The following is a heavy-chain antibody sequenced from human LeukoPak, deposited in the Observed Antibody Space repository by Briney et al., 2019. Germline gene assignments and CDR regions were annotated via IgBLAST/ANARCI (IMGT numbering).Heavy chain of an antibody. Sequence: SETLSLTCTVSGGSISSYYWSWIRQPPGKGLEWIGFIYYSGTANYNPSLKSRVTISVDTSKNQFSLKLTSVTAADTAVYYCARVNTEGSADYWGQGTLVTVSS. CDR3: ARVNTEGSADY. J-gene: IGHJ4*02. D-gene: IGHD6-19*01. CDR1: GGSISSYY. V-gene: IGHV4-59*01. CDR2: IYYSGTA.